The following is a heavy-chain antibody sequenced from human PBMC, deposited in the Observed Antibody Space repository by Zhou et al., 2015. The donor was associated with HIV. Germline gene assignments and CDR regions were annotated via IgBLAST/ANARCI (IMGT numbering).Heavy chain of an antibody. D-gene: IGHD4-11*01. CDR3: ARDPGLPNGMNV. V-gene: IGHV3-66*01. CDR1: GFTVSSDY. J-gene: IGHJ6*02. CDR2: IYSDGST. Sequence: EVQLVESGGGLVQPGGSLRLSCAASGFTVSSDYMSWVRQAPGKGLEWVSVIYSDGSTFYADSVKGRFTISRDNSKNTLSLQMNSLRADDTAVYYCARDPGLPNGMNVWGQGTTVTVSS.